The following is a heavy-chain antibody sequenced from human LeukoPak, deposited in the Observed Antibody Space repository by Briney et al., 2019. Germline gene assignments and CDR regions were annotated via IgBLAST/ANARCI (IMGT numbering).Heavy chain of an antibody. CDR3: ARGYGYLAAVTTGGEHDY. CDR2: MNPNSGNT. CDR1: GYTFTSCD. Sequence: ASVKVSCKASGYTFTSCDINWVRQATGQGLEWMGWMNPNSGNTGYAQKFQGRVTMTRNTSISTAYMELSSLRSEDTAVYYCARGYGYLAAVTTGGEHDYWGQGTLVTVSS. D-gene: IGHD4-11*01. J-gene: IGHJ4*02. V-gene: IGHV1-8*01.